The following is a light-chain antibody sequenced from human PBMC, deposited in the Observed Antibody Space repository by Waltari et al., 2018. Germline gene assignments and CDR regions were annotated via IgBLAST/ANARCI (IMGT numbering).Light chain of an antibody. Sequence: QSALTQPASVSGSPGESIPISCTGTSSDVGGHNHVSWYQHHPGKAPKLIIHDFNKRPSGVSNRFSGSKSDTTASLTISGLQAEDEADYYCNSFTDTASWVFGGGTKLTVL. J-gene: IGLJ3*02. CDR3: NSFTDTASWV. CDR1: SSDVGGHNH. V-gene: IGLV2-14*03. CDR2: DFN.